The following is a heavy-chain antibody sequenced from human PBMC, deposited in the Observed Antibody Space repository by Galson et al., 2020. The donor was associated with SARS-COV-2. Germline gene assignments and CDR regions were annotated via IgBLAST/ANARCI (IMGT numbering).Heavy chain of an antibody. CDR3: ARARDPGRWLGGYYYYGMDV. J-gene: IGHJ6*02. CDR2: INHSGST. V-gene: IGHV4-34*01. Sequence: SQASETLSLTCAVYGGSFSGYYWSWIRQPPGKGLEWIGEINHSGSTNYNPSLKSRVTISVDTSKNQFSLKLSSVTAADTAVYYCARARDPGRWLGGYYYYGMDVWGQGTTVTVSS. CDR1: GGSFSGYY. D-gene: IGHD3-9*01.